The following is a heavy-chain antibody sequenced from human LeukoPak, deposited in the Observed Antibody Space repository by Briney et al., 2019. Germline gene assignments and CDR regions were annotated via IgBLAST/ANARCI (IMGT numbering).Heavy chain of an antibody. Sequence: SETLSLTCTVSGYSISSDYYWGWIRQPPGKGLEWIGSIYHSGSTYYNPSLKSRVTISVDTSKNQFSLKLSSATAADTAVYYCARYEGSGWYVAYWGQGTLVTVSS. CDR1: GYSISSDYY. V-gene: IGHV4-38-2*02. D-gene: IGHD6-19*01. CDR2: IYHSGST. CDR3: ARYEGSGWYVAY. J-gene: IGHJ4*02.